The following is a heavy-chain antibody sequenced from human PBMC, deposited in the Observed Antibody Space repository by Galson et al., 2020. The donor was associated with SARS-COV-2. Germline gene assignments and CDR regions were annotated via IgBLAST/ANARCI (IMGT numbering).Heavy chain of an antibody. CDR2: IYTSGST. D-gene: IGHD5-18*01. Sequence: SETLSLTCTVSGGSIGSGSYYWSWIRQPAGKGLEWIGRIYTSGSTNYNPSLKSRVTISVDTSKNQFSLKLSSVTAADTAVYYCAPGEVDTAMVFDYYYGMDVWGQGTTVTVSS. J-gene: IGHJ6*02. CDR3: APGEVDTAMVFDYYYGMDV. CDR1: GGSIGSGSYY. V-gene: IGHV4-61*02.